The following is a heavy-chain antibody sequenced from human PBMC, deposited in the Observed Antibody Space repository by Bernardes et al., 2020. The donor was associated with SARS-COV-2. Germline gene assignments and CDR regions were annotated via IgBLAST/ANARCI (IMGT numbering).Heavy chain of an antibody. J-gene: IGHJ6*02. Sequence: SETLSLTCTVSGGSISSSSYYWGWIRQPPGKGLEWIGSIYYSGSTYYNPSLKSRVTISVDTSKNQCSLKLSSVTAADTAVYYCARQHWYSSGWIDYYYYYGMDVWGQGTTVTVSS. D-gene: IGHD6-19*01. CDR3: ARQHWYSSGWIDYYYYYGMDV. CDR2: IYYSGST. CDR1: GGSISSSSYY. V-gene: IGHV4-39*01.